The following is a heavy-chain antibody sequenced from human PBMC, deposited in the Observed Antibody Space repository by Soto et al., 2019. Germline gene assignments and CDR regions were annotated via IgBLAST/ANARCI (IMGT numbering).Heavy chain of an antibody. CDR2: ISVGSGSI. CDR1: GFSFRSYA. Sequence: EEQLVESGGGLVQPGGSLRVSCAASGFSFRSYAMNWVRQAPGKGLEWVSYISVGSGSIFYADSVKGRFTISRDDAKNSLYLQINPPRGEDTAVYYCVRGGRWAFDIRGQGTMVTVSS. V-gene: IGHV3-48*01. J-gene: IGHJ3*02. D-gene: IGHD2-15*01. CDR3: VRGGRWAFDI.